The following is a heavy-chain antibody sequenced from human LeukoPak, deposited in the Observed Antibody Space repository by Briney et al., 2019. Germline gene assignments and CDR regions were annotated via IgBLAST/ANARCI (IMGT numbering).Heavy chain of an antibody. Sequence: SETLSLTCAVYGGSFSAYYWSWIRQPPGKGLEWIGEINHSGSTNYNPSLKSRVTISLDTSKNQFSLRLSSVTAADTAVYYCARGGYCGGDCYENDAFDIWGQGTMVTVSS. CDR1: GGSFSAYY. V-gene: IGHV4-34*01. CDR2: INHSGST. CDR3: ARGGYCGGDCYENDAFDI. D-gene: IGHD2-21*02. J-gene: IGHJ3*02.